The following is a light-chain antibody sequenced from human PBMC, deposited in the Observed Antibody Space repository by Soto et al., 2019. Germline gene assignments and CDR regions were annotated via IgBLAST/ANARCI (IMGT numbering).Light chain of an antibody. Sequence: EIVLXQXPXTLSLSPGERATLSCRASQSIRRNLAWYQHKPGQAPRLLIYDASNRATGIPGRFSGSGSGTDFTLTISNLEPEDFEVYYCQQRDNWPWTFGQGAKLEIK. J-gene: IGKJ1*01. CDR3: QQRDNWPWT. V-gene: IGKV3-11*01. CDR1: QSIRRN. CDR2: DAS.